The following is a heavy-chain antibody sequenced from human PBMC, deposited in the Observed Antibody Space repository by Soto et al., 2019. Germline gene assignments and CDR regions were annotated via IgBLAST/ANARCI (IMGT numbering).Heavy chain of an antibody. Sequence: NPSETLSLTCTVSGGSISSSSYYWGWIRQPPGKGLEWIGSIYYSGSTYYNPSLKSRVTISVDTSKNQFSLKLSSVTAADTAVYYCARLGGTGSSRDRRFDPWGQGTLVTVSS. CDR3: ARLGGTGSSRDRRFDP. V-gene: IGHV4-39*01. CDR2: IYYSGST. D-gene: IGHD6-13*01. J-gene: IGHJ5*02. CDR1: GGSISSSSYY.